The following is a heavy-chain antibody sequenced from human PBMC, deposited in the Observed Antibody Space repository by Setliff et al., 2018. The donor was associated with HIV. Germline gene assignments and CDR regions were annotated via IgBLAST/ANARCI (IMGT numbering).Heavy chain of an antibody. CDR2: IYYSGTT. CDR3: ARGSHGTSWTDY. D-gene: IGHD6-13*01. V-gene: IGHV4-39*07. Sequence: KTSETLSLTCTVSGGSISGYYWGWIRQTPGKGLEWIGSIYYSGTTYYNPSLKSRVTMSVDTSTSRLSLKVHSVTAADTAMYYCARGSHGTSWTDYWGQGTLVTVSS. J-gene: IGHJ4*02. CDR1: GGSISGYY.